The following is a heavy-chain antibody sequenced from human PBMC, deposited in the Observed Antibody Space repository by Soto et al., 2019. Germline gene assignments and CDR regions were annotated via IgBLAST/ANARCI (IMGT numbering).Heavy chain of an antibody. J-gene: IGHJ4*02. V-gene: IGHV1-46*01. D-gene: IGHD2-2*02. CDR2: INPSGGST. CDR1: GYTFTSYY. CDR3: ARAPVPATAIPNFDY. Sequence: GASVKVSCKASGYTFTSYYMHWVRQAPGQGLEWMGIINPSGGSTSYAQKFQGRVTMTRDTSTSTVYMELSSLRSGDTAVYYCARAPVPATAIPNFDYWGQGTLVTVSS.